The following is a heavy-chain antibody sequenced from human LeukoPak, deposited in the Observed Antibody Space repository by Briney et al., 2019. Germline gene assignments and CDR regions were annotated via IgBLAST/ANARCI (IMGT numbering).Heavy chain of an antibody. CDR3: ARGKRYSSSSAWFDP. CDR2: IYYSGST. J-gene: IGHJ5*02. V-gene: IGHV4-59*01. CDR1: GGSISSYY. D-gene: IGHD6-6*01. Sequence: SETLSLTCTVSGGSISSYYWSWIRQPPGKGPEWIGYIYYSGSTNYNPSLKSRVTISVDTSKNQFSLKLSSVTAADTAVYYCARGKRYSSSSAWFDPWGQGTLVTVSS.